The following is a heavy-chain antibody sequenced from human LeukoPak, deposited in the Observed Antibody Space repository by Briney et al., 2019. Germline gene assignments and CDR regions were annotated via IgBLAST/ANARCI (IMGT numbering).Heavy chain of an antibody. J-gene: IGHJ1*01. V-gene: IGHV4-39*01. CDR3: ARHRGSGWSSLDFQH. CDR2: IYYSGST. CDR1: GGSISSSSYY. D-gene: IGHD6-19*01. Sequence: PSETLSLTCTVSGGSISSSSYYWGWIRQPPGKGLEWIGSIYYSGSTYYNPSLKSRVTISVDTSKNQFSLKLNSVTAADTAVYYCARHRGSGWSSLDFQHWGQGTLVTVSS.